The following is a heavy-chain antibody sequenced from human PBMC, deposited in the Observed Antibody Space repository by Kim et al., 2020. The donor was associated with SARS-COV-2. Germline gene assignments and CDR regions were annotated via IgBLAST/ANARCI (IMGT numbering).Heavy chain of an antibody. J-gene: IGHJ5*02. CDR1: GGSFSGYY. CDR2: INHSGST. CDR3: ARGGITMVRGENWFDP. Sequence: SETLSLTCAVYGGSFSGYYWSWIRQPPGKGLEWIGEINHSGSTNYNPSLKSRVTISVDTSKNQFSLKLSSVTAADTAVYYCARGGITMVRGENWFDPWGQVTLVTVSS. D-gene: IGHD3-10*01. V-gene: IGHV4-34*01.